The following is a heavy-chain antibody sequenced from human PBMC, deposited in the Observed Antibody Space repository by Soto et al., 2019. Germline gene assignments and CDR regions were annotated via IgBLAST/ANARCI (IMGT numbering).Heavy chain of an antibody. J-gene: IGHJ6*02. CDR3: ARELDYAAYPKGGGDYYYGMDV. CDR2: VYYIGST. Sequence: PSETLSLTCTVSGASISSSSFYWAWIHQPPGKGLEWIGCVYYIGSTFYNPSLKSRVTITMDTSKNQFSLKMTSVTAADTGVFYCARELDYAAYPKGGGDYYYGMDVWGRGTTGT. CDR1: GASISSSSFY. V-gene: IGHV4-39*02. D-gene: IGHD4-17*01.